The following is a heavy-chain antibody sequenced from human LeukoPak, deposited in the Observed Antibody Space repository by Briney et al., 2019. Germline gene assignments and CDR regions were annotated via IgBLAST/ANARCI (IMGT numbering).Heavy chain of an antibody. Sequence: PGGSPRLSCAASGFTFSSYSMNWVRQAPGKGLEWVSYISSSSSTIYYADSMKGRFTISRDNAKNSLYLQMNSLRAEDTAVYYCARGGSVRPTYYYYYYMDVWGKGTTVTVSS. CDR2: ISSSSSTI. CDR1: GFTFSSYS. V-gene: IGHV3-48*01. J-gene: IGHJ6*03. CDR3: ARGGSVRPTYYYYYYMDV. D-gene: IGHD3-10*02.